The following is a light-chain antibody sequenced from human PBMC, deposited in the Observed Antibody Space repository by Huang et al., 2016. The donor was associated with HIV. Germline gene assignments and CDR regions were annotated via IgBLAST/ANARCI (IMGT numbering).Light chain of an antibody. CDR3: QQSYFTPLT. CDR2: GAS. V-gene: IGKV1-39*01. CDR1: QTITTY. Sequence: DIQMTQSTSSLSASVGDRVTITCRESQTITTYLSWYQQKPGKAPKLLIYGASSLHSGVPSRFSGSGSGTDFTLTISSLQPEDFATYYCQQSYFTPLTFGGGTRLEIK. J-gene: IGKJ4*01.